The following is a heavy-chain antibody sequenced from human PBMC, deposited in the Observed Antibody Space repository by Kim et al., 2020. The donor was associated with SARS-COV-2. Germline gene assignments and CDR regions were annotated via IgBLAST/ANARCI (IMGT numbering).Heavy chain of an antibody. J-gene: IGHJ5*02. D-gene: IGHD6-13*01. Sequence: LSLTCAASGFTFSSYAMHWVRQAPGKGLEYVSAISSNGGSTYYANSVKGRFTISRDNSKNTLYLQMGSLRAEDMAVYYCARDSEAGYSSSWYNWFDP. CDR3: ARDSEAGYSSSWYNWFDP. CDR2: ISSNGGST. CDR1: GFTFSSYA. V-gene: IGHV3-64*01.